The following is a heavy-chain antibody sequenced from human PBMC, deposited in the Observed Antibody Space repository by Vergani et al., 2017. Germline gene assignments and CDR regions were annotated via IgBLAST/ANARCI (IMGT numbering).Heavy chain of an antibody. Sequence: QVQLQESGPGLVKPSETLSLTCTVSGGSVSSGSYYWSWIRQPPGKGLEWIGYIYYSGSTNYNPSLKSRVTISVDTSKNQFSLKLSSVTAADTAVYYCAREALGYVAARSVRWFDPWGQGTLVTVSS. CDR2: IYYSGST. CDR3: AREALGYVAARSVRWFDP. D-gene: IGHD6-6*01. V-gene: IGHV4-61*01. CDR1: GGSVSSGSYY. J-gene: IGHJ5*02.